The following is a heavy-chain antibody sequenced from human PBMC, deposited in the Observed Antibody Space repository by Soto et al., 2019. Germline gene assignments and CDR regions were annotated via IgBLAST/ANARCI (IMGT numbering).Heavy chain of an antibody. J-gene: IGHJ6*02. CDR3: ARAEDIVVVPAVYGMDV. CDR1: GDSIITNDHY. Sequence: PSETLSLTCSVSGDSIITNDHYWSWIRQPPGKGLEWIGYLYYTGTTYYSPSFKSRASLSVDTSKNQLSLKLTSVTAADTAVYYCARAEDIVVVPAVYGMDVWGQGTTVTVSS. D-gene: IGHD2-2*01. CDR2: LYYTGTT. V-gene: IGHV4-30-4*01.